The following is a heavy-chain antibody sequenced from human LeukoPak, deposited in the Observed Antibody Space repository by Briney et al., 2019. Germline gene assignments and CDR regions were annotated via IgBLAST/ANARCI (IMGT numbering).Heavy chain of an antibody. V-gene: IGHV3-21*01. J-gene: IGHJ4*02. CDR2: ISSSSSYI. CDR3: ARGMVPVVVVDPPDY. CDR1: GFTFSSYS. Sequence: GGSLRLSCAASGFTFSSYSMNWVRQAPGKGLGWVSSISSSSSYIYYADSVKGRFTISRDNAKNSLYLQMNSLRAEDTAVYYCARGMVPVVVVDPPDYWGQGTLVTVSS. D-gene: IGHD2-15*01.